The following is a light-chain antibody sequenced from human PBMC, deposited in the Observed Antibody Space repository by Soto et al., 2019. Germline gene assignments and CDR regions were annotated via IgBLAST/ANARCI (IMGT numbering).Light chain of an antibody. CDR1: SSDVGTYKY. J-gene: IGLJ3*02. CDR3: SSYAGSNNVL. V-gene: IGLV2-8*01. Sequence: QSVLTQPPSASGSPGQSVTISCTGTSSDVGTYKYVSWYQQHPGKAPKLMIYEVSKRPSGVPARFSASKSGNTASLTVSGLQAEDEADYYCSSYAGSNNVLFGGGTKLTVL. CDR2: EVS.